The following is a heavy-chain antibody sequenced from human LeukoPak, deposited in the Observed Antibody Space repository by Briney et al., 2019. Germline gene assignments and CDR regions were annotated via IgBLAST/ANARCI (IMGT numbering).Heavy chain of an antibody. CDR3: ARRRDLYSGSYYPFAY. V-gene: IGHV5-51*01. CDR2: SYPGGSDA. Sequence: GESLKICCKCSGYSFTSCWNGGVRQMPGKDLKWMGISYPGGSDASYSPSFQSQVTISADTSISPAYLQRSTLNASDTAMYYCARRRDLYSGSYYPFAYWGQGTLVTVSS. CDR1: GYSFTSCW. J-gene: IGHJ4*02. D-gene: IGHD1-26*01.